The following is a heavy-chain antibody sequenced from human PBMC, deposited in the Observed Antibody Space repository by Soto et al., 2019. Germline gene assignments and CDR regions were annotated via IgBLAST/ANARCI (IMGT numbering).Heavy chain of an antibody. CDR1: GGTFSNYG. Sequence: QVQLVQSGAEVKKPGSSVKVSCKAPGGTFSNYGITWVRQAPGQGLEWMGGILPIFGTTSFAQKFRGRVPITADEPTSTADMELSSLRSEDTALYYCARNDRFRTAMDLSYLASWGPGTLVTVSS. V-gene: IGHV1-69*01. D-gene: IGHD5-18*01. CDR3: ARNDRFRTAMDLSYLAS. CDR2: ILPIFGTT. J-gene: IGHJ4*02.